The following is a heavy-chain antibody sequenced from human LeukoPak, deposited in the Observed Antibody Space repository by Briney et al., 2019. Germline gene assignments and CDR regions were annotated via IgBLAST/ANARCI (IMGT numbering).Heavy chain of an antibody. V-gene: IGHV3-7*01. CDR1: GFTFSSYW. J-gene: IGHJ5*02. CDR2: IKQDGSEK. CDR3: ARDSPVILAGGFDP. D-gene: IGHD2/OR15-2a*01. Sequence: AGGSLRLSCAASGFTFSSYWMSWVRQAPGKGLEWVANIKQDGSEKYYVDSVKGRFTISRDNAKNSLYLQMNSLRAEVTAVYYCARDSPVILAGGFDPWGQGTLVTVSS.